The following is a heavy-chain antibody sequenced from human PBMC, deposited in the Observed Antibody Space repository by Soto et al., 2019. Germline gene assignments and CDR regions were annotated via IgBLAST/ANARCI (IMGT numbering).Heavy chain of an antibody. CDR2: ISYDGSNK. CDR3: AKDPPLIVGVPDY. J-gene: IGHJ4*02. Sequence: QVQLVESGGGVVQPGRSLRLSCAASGFTFSSYGMHWVRQAPGKGLEWVAVISYDGSNKYYADSVKGRFTISRDNSKNTPDRQMHSLRAEDTAVYYCAKDPPLIVGVPDYWGQGTLVTVSS. D-gene: IGHD1-26*01. V-gene: IGHV3-30*18. CDR1: GFTFSSYG.